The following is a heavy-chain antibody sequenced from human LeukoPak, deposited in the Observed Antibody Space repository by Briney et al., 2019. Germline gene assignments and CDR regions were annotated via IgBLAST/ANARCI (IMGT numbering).Heavy chain of an antibody. CDR2: IYHSGST. CDR1: GGSISSGGYS. V-gene: IGHV4-30-2*01. J-gene: IGHJ4*02. CDR3: ATSMTFDY. Sequence: SETLSLTCAVSGGSISSGGYSWSWIRQPPGKGLEWIGYIYHSGSTYYNPSLKSRVTISVDRSKNQFSLKLSSVTAADTAVYYCATSMTFDYWGQGTLVTVSS.